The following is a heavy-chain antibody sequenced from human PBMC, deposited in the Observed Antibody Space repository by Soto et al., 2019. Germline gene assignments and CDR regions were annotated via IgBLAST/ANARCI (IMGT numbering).Heavy chain of an antibody. CDR1: GFSITSVYYY. CDR3: ARDRRVSNSWSPGDSSFYGLDV. Sequence: PSETLSLTSTVSGFSITSVYYYLNWIRQSPGNGLEGIWHIFYSGTTDYNPSLKSRAAISLDTAKNQVPLELSSVTAADTAVYYCARDRRVSNSWSPGDSSFYGLDVWGQGSTVTVSS. D-gene: IGHD2-2*01. V-gene: IGHV4-30-4*01. CDR2: IFYSGTT. J-gene: IGHJ6*02.